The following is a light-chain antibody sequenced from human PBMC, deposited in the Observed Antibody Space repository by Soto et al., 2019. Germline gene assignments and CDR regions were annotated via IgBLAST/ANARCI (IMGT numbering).Light chain of an antibody. CDR2: YDS. J-gene: IGLJ3*02. CDR1: NIGSQS. CDR3: HVWDSSSARPV. V-gene: IGLV3-21*04. Sequence: SYELTQTPSLSVAPEKTASITCGGDNIGSQSVHWYQHKPGQAPILVMRYDSDRPSGIPERFSGSNSGNTATLTISRVEAGDEADYYCHVWDSSSARPVFGGGTKLTVL.